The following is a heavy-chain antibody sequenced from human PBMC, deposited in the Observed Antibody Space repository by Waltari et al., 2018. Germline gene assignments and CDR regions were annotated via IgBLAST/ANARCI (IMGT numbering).Heavy chain of an antibody. CDR2: IIPIFGTA. D-gene: IGHD2-21*01. CDR3: ARVIDPFCGGDCYKAGAFDI. CDR1: GGTFSSYA. V-gene: IGHV1-69*13. J-gene: IGHJ3*02. Sequence: QVQLVQSGAEVKKPGSSVKVSCKASGGTFSSYAISWVRQAPGQGLEWMGGIIPIFGTANYAQKFQGRVTITADESTSTAYMELSSLRSEDTAVYYCARVIDPFCGGDCYKAGAFDIWGQGTMVTVSS.